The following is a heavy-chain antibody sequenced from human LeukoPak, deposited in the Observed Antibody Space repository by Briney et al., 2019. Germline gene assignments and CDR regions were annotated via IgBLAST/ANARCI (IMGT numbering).Heavy chain of an antibody. D-gene: IGHD2-15*01. V-gene: IGHV1-69*13. CDR3: ASSTNVVAYSWMDYFDY. CDR2: IIPIFGTA. CDR1: GGTFSSYA. J-gene: IGHJ4*02. Sequence: SVKVSCKASGGTFSSYAISWVRQAPGQGLEWMGGIIPIFGTANYAQKFQGRVTITADESTSTAYMELSSLRSEDTAVYYCASSTNVVAYSWMDYFDYWGQGTLVTVSS.